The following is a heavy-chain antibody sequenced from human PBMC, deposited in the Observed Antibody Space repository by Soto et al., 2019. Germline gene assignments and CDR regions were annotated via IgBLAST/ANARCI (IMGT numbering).Heavy chain of an antibody. CDR3: ARYDFVDPRLPEINWFDP. J-gene: IGHJ5*02. CDR1: GGSISSYY. Sequence: SETLSLTCTVSGGSISSYYWSWIRQPPGKGLEWIGYIYYSGSTNYNPSLKSRVTISVDTSKNQISLKLSSVTAADTAVYYCARYDFVDPRLPEINWFDPWGQGTLVTVSS. D-gene: IGHD3-3*01. CDR2: IYYSGST. V-gene: IGHV4-59*01.